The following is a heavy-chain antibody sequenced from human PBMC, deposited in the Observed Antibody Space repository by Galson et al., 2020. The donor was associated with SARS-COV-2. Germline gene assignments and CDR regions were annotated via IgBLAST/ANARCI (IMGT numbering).Heavy chain of an antibody. CDR1: GYSFTSYW. CDR3: ARQRRITMVQGDTNWFDP. D-gene: IGHD3-10*01. V-gene: IGHV5-51*01. J-gene: IGHJ5*02. Sequence: GESLKITCKGSGYSFTSYWIGWVRQMPGKGLEWMGIIYPGDSDTRYSPSFQGQVTISADKSISTAYLQWSSLKASDTAMYYCARQRRITMVQGDTNWFDPWGQGTLVTVSS. CDR2: IYPGDSDT.